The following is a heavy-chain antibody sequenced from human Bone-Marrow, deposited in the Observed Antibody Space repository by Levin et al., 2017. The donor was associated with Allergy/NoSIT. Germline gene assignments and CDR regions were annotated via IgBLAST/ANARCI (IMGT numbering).Heavy chain of an antibody. CDR2: ISGSGTIT. Sequence: GESLKISCAASGFTFSSYAMSWVRQAPGKGLEWVSSISGSGTITHYAESVKGRFTISRDISKNMLHPQMNSLRAEDTAIYFCAKEGLAVAGYYFDSWGQGTLVTVSS. D-gene: IGHD6-19*01. CDR3: AKEGLAVAGYYFDS. V-gene: IGHV3-23*01. CDR1: GFTFSSYA. J-gene: IGHJ4*02.